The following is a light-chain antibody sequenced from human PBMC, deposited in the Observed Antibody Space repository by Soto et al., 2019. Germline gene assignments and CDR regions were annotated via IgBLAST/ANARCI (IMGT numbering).Light chain of an antibody. J-gene: IGLJ2*01. V-gene: IGLV2-14*01. CDR1: SSDVGGYNF. CDR2: EVS. CDR3: RSYTTSSTVV. Sequence: QSALTQPASVSGSPGQSITISCTGTSSDVGGYNFVSWYQQHPGKAPQLMIYEVSTRPAGVSHRFSGSKSGNTASLTISGLQAEDEADYYCRSYTTSSTVVFGGGTKLTVL.